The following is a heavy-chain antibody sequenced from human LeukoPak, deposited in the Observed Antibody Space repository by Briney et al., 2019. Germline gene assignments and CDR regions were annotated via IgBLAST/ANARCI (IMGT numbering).Heavy chain of an antibody. CDR1: GFTFSSYA. D-gene: IGHD5-18*01. V-gene: IGHV3-23*01. J-gene: IGHJ4*02. CDR2: ISGSGDRT. Sequence: PGGSLRLSCAASGFTFSSYAMNWVRQAPGKGLEWVSVISGSGDRTYYAASVKGRFTISRDNSKNTLYLQMDSLRAEDTALHYCAKGSIGYSHGYTDYWGQGTLVTVSS. CDR3: AKGSIGYSHGYTDY.